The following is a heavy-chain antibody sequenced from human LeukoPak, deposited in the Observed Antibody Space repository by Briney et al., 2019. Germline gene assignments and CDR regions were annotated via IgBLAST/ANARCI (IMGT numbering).Heavy chain of an antibody. CDR2: IYHSGST. Sequence: PSETLSLTCTVSGYSISSGYYWGWIRQPPGKGLEWIGSIYHSGSTYYNPSLKSRVTISVDTPKNQFSLKLSSVTAADTAVYYCAAYGGSSPFDYWGQGTLVTVSS. J-gene: IGHJ4*02. CDR1: GYSISSGYY. V-gene: IGHV4-38-2*02. CDR3: AAYGGSSPFDY. D-gene: IGHD4-23*01.